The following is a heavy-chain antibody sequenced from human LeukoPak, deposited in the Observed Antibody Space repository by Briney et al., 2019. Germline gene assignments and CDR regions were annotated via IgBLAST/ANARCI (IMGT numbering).Heavy chain of an antibody. J-gene: IGHJ4*02. CDR3: ASAVAGPPSD. CDR2: ISDSAVGT. Sequence: GGSLRLSCAASGFTFSSYAMSWVRQAPGKGLEWVSIISDSAVGTYYTDSVKGRFTISRDNSKNTLYLQMNSLRAEDTAVYYCASAVAGPPSDWGQGTLVTVSS. V-gene: IGHV3-23*01. CDR1: GFTFSSYA. D-gene: IGHD6-19*01.